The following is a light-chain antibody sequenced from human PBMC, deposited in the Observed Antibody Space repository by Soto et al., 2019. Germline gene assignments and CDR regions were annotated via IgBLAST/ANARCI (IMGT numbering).Light chain of an antibody. CDR3: QQYTKWPLT. CDR2: GAS. CDR1: QSVSSN. Sequence: IVMTQSPATLSVSPGERGSLSCRASQSVSSNLAWYQQKPGQAPRLLIYGASTRATGIPARFSGSGFGTEFTLALSSLQSEDSAVYYCQQYTKWPLTFGQGTKLEI. J-gene: IGKJ2*01. V-gene: IGKV3-15*01.